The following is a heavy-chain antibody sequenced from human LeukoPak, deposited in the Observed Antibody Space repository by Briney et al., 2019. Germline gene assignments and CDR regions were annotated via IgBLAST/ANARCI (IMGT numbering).Heavy chain of an antibody. CDR3: ARGVVTQN. CDR1: GYTFTSYY. CDR2: INPSGGST. D-gene: IGHD2-21*02. Sequence: GASVKVSCKASGYTFTSYYIHWVRQAPGQGLEWMGIINPSGGSTSYAQKFQGRVTMTRDTSISTAYMELSRLRSDDTAVYYCARGVVTQNWGQGTLVTVSS. J-gene: IGHJ4*02. V-gene: IGHV1-46*01.